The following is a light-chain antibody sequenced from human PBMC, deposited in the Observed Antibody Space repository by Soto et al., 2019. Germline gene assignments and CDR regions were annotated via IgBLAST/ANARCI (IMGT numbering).Light chain of an antibody. CDR2: DNN. V-gene: IGLV1-51*01. CDR3: GPWDSSLRAVV. Sequence: QSVLTQPPSVSAAPGQKVTISCSGSSSNIGNNYVSWYQQLPGTAPKLLIYDNNKRPSGILARFSGSKSGKSDTLGITGLQTGDEAGYYCGPWDSSLRAVVFGGGTKLTVL. J-gene: IGLJ2*01. CDR1: SSNIGNNY.